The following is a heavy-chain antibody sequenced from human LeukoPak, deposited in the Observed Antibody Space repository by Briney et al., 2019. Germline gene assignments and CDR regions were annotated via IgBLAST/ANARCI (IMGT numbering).Heavy chain of an antibody. CDR1: GYTFTGYY. CDR2: INPNSGGT. D-gene: IGHD6-19*01. Sequence: ASVKVSCKATGYTFTGYYMLWVRQAPGQGLERMGWINPNSGGTNYAQKFQGRVTMTRDTSISTAYMELSRLRSDDTAVYYCARWAVAGTSWFDPWGQGTLVTVSS. CDR3: ARWAVAGTSWFDP. V-gene: IGHV1-2*02. J-gene: IGHJ5*02.